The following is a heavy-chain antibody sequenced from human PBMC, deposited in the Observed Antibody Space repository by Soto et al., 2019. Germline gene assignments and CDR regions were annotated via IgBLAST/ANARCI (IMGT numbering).Heavy chain of an antibody. Sequence: GGSLRLSCAASGFTFSNAWMSWVRQAPGKGLEWVGRIKSKTDGGTTDYAAPVKGRFTISRDDSKNTLYLQMNSLKTEDTAVYYCTTDPAVEQWLEPIAYYYYMDVWGKGTTVTVSS. CDR2: IKSKTDGGTT. CDR1: GFTFSNAW. V-gene: IGHV3-15*01. J-gene: IGHJ6*03. D-gene: IGHD6-19*01. CDR3: TTDPAVEQWLEPIAYYYYMDV.